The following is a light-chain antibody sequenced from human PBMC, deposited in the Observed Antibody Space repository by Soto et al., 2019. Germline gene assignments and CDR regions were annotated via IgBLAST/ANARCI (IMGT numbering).Light chain of an antibody. Sequence: EKVMTQSPATLSVSPGERATLSCRASQNVKSRLAWYQQKPGQAPRLLIYDAFTRATGIPARFSGSASGTEFTLTISSLQSGDFAVYYCQQYEEWPLTFGGGTKVEI. CDR3: QQYEEWPLT. CDR2: DAF. J-gene: IGKJ4*01. V-gene: IGKV3-15*01. CDR1: QNVKSR.